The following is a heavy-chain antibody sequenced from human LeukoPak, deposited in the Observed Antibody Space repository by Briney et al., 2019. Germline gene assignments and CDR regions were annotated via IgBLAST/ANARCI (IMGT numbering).Heavy chain of an antibody. CDR3: VSYYYDSSGYYPDY. CDR2: VFHSGST. D-gene: IGHD3-22*01. CDR1: GDSISSSHW. J-gene: IGHJ4*02. Sequence: PSGTLSLTCAVSGDSISSSHWWSWVRQPPGQGLEWIGEVFHSGSTNYKPSLKSRVTISIDKSKNQFSLKLTSVTAADTAVYYCVSYYYDSSGYYPDYWGQGTLVIVSS. V-gene: IGHV4-4*02.